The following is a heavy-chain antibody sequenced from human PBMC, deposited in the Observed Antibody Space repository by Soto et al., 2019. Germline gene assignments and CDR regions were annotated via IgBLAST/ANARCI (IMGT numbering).Heavy chain of an antibody. J-gene: IGHJ6*02. CDR2: IIPIFGTA. CDR1: GGTFSSYA. CDR3: ARERIDTMVRGNYYYYGMDV. Sequence: QVQLVQSGAEVKKPGSSVKVSCKASGGTFSSYAISWVRQAPGQGLEWMGGIIPIFGTANYAQKFQGRVTITADEYTSTAYMELSSLRSEDTAVYYCARERIDTMVRGNYYYYGMDVWGQGTTVTVSS. V-gene: IGHV1-69*01. D-gene: IGHD3-10*01.